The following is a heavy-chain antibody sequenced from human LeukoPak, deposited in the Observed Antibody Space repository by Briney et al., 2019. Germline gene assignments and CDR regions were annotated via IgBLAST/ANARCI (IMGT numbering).Heavy chain of an antibody. CDR3: TTGSSPDAFDI. V-gene: IGHV3-15*01. CDR1: GFTFSNAW. Sequence: GGSLRLSCAASGFTFSNAWMSWVRQAPGKGLEWVGRIKSKTGGGTTDYAAPVKGRFTISRDDSKNTLYLQMNSLKTEDTAVYYCTTGSSPDAFDIWGQGTMVTVSS. D-gene: IGHD2-15*01. J-gene: IGHJ3*02. CDR2: IKSKTGGGTT.